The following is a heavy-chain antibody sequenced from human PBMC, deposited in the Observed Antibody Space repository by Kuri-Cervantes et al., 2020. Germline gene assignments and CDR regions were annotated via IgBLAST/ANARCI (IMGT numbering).Heavy chain of an antibody. V-gene: IGHV4-34*01. CDR1: GGSFSGYY. CDR2: INHSGST. CDR3: ARRTTIVSPYYMDV. J-gene: IGHJ6*03. Sequence: GSLRLSCAVYGGSFSGYYWSRFRQPPGKGLEWIGEINHSGSTNYNPSLKSRVTISVDTSKNQFSLKLSSVTAADTAVYYCARRTTIVSPYYMDVWGKGTTVTVSS. D-gene: IGHD4/OR15-4a*01.